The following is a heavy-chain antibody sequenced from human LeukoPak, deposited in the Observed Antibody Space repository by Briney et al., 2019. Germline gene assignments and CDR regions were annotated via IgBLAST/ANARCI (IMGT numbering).Heavy chain of an antibody. Sequence: SETLSLTCTVSGGSISSSSYYWGWIRQPPGKGLEWIGCIYYSGSTYYNPSLKSRVTISVDTSKNQFSLKLSSVTAADTAVYYCARRRYSSSYFDYWGQGTLVTVSS. D-gene: IGHD6-6*01. CDR1: GGSISSSSYY. CDR3: ARRRYSSSYFDY. J-gene: IGHJ4*02. V-gene: IGHV4-39*01. CDR2: IYYSGST.